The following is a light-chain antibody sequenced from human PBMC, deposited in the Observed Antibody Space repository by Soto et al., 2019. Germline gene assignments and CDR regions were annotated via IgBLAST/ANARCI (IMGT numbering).Light chain of an antibody. Sequence: QSALTQPPSASGSPGQSVTISCTGTSSDVGDYNYVSWYQQHPGKAPKLMIYEVSKRPSGVPDRFSGSKSGNTASLPVSGLQAEDEADYYCSSYAGSNNLVFGGGTQLTVL. J-gene: IGLJ2*01. CDR1: SSDVGDYNY. V-gene: IGLV2-8*01. CDR2: EVS. CDR3: SSYAGSNNLV.